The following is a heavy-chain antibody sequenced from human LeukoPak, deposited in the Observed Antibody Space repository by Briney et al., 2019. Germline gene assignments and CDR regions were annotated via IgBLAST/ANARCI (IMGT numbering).Heavy chain of an antibody. D-gene: IGHD1-1*01. CDR2: IKQDGDEK. CDR1: GFTFSSYR. Sequence: GGSLRLSCAASGFTFSSYRMTWVRQAPGKGLEWVANIKQDGDEKYYVDSVKGRFTISRDDAKNSLYLQMNSLRVEDTAVYYCARGYWNFDNWGQGTLVSVSS. CDR3: ARGYWNFDN. J-gene: IGHJ4*02. V-gene: IGHV3-7*01.